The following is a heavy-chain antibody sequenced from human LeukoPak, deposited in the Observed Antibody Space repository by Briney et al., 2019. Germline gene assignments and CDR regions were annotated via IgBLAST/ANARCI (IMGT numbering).Heavy chain of an antibody. CDR1: GGSFRGYY. J-gene: IGHJ3*02. Sequence: SETLSLTCAVYGGSFRGYYWSWIRQPPGKGLEWIGEINFGGSINYTPSPKSRVTISVDTSKNQFSLKLSSVTAADTAVYYCATHTAMAYDAFDIWGQGTMVTVSS. V-gene: IGHV4-34*01. D-gene: IGHD5-18*01. CDR2: INFGGSI. CDR3: ATHTAMAYDAFDI.